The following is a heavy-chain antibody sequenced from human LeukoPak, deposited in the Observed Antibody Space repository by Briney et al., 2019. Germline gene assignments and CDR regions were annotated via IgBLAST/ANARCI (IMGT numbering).Heavy chain of an antibody. CDR3: ARVANDYGDYGPISYDYYYIDV. D-gene: IGHD4-17*01. Sequence: GGSLRLSCAASGFTFSSYSMNWVRQAPGKGLEWVSSISSSSIYIYYADSVKGRFTISRDNARNSLYLLMNSLRAEDAAVYYCARVANDYGDYGPISYDYYYIDVWGKGTTVTVSS. J-gene: IGHJ6*03. V-gene: IGHV3-21*01. CDR1: GFTFSSYS. CDR2: ISSSSIYI.